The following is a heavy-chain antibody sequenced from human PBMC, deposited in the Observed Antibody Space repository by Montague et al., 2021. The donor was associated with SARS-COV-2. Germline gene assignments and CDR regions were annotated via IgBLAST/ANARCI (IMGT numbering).Heavy chain of an antibody. CDR2: IYHSGST. CDR3: ASEFRTYGYGGQYWYFDR. D-gene: IGHD3-10*01. V-gene: IGHV4-4*02. Sequence: SETLSLTCAVSGGSISSSHWWSWVRQPPGKGLEWIGEIYHSGSTNYNPSLKSRVTKSIDKSKNQFSLKLSSVTAADPAVYYCASEFRTYGYGGQYWYFDRWGRGTLVTVSS. J-gene: IGHJ2*01. CDR1: GGSISSSHW.